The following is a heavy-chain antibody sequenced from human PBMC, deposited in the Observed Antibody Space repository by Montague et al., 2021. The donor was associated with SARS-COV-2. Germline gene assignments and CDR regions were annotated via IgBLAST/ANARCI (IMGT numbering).Heavy chain of an antibody. CDR1: GGSISSDY. J-gene: IGHJ5*02. CDR2: IYYRGTT. CDR3: ARKDRWNWFDP. D-gene: IGHD5-24*01. Sequence: SETLSLTCSVSGGSISSDYWSWIRQSPGKGLEWIGYIYYRGTTNYNPSLKSRVTFSVDTSKNQFSLKLISVTAADTAVYFCARKDRWNWFDPWGQGVLVTVSS. V-gene: IGHV4-59*01.